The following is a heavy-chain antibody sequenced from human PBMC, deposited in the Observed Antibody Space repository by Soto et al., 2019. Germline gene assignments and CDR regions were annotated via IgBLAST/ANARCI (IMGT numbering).Heavy chain of an antibody. D-gene: IGHD4-17*01. CDR1: GESTSRGGYY. Sequence: SSETLSLTCIVSGESTSRGGYYWSGIRQHPGKGLEWIGYIYWSGNTYFNPSLKSRVSISLGTSSNQFSLNLTSVTAADTAVYYCARGAADYGDAFDIWGQGTTVTVSS. J-gene: IGHJ3*02. CDR2: IYWSGNT. CDR3: ARGAADYGDAFDI. V-gene: IGHV4-31*03.